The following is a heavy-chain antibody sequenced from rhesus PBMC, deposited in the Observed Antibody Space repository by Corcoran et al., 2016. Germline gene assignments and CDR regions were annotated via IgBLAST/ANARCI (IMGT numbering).Heavy chain of an antibody. CDR1: GGSISSGNW. Sequence: QVQLQESGPGLVKPSETLSLTCAVSGGSISSGNWWSWIRQPPGKGLEWIGDIYSNRERTNYNPSLKSRVTISKDPSKNQFSLKLSSVTAADTAVYYCARRISVAAYFDYWGQGVLVTVSS. V-gene: IGHV4S12*01. CDR3: ARRISVAAYFDY. CDR2: IYSNRERT. J-gene: IGHJ4*01. D-gene: IGHD4-29*01.